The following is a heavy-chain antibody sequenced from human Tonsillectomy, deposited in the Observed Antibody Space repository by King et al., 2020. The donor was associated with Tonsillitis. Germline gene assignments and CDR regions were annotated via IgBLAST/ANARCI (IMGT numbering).Heavy chain of an antibody. D-gene: IGHD2/OR15-2a*01. CDR2: IWDDGSNK. J-gene: IGHJ3*02. CDR3: ARSIQSANSDAFDI. V-gene: IGHV3-33*01. Sequence: VQLVESGGGVVQPGRSLRLSCAASGFTFSSYGMHWARQAPGKGLEWVAAIWDDGSNKYYVDTVKGRFTISRENSKNILYRQMDSRGAEDTAMYHCARSIQSANSDAFDIWGQGTMVTVSS. CDR1: GFTFSSYG.